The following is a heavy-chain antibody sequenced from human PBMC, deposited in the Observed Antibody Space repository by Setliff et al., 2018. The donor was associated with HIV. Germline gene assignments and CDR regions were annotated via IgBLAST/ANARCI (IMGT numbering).Heavy chain of an antibody. D-gene: IGHD5-12*01. V-gene: IGHV3-21*01. CDR1: GFTFSSYS. Sequence: PGGSLRLSCAASGFTFSSYSMNWVRQAPGKGLEWVSSISSSSSYIYYADSVKGRFTISRDNAKNSLYLQMNSLRAADTAVYYCARDPDGYTPNWGQGTLVTVSS. CDR3: ARDPDGYTPN. CDR2: ISSSSSYI. J-gene: IGHJ4*02.